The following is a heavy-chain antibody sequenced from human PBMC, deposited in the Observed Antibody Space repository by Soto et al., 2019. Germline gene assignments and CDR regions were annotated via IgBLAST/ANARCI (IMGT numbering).Heavy chain of an antibody. J-gene: IGHJ4*02. CDR3: ASSQGDY. Sequence: EAHLLESGGAVVQPGGSLRLSCAAAGFPFDDHNIYWVRQKSGNGLEWVSLVSWDGETTYYADSVKGRFTVSRDNSKNSVYLQMTALTTEDSALYYCASSQGDYWGQGTLVTVAS. CDR1: GFPFDDHN. CDR2: VSWDGETT. V-gene: IGHV3-43*01.